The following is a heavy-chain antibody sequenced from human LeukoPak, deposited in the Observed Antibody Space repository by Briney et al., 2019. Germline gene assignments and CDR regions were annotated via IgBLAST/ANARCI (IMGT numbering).Heavy chain of an antibody. D-gene: IGHD3-22*01. Sequence: PGGALRLSCAVSEFSFSSYEMNWVRQAPGKGLEWISYISRSGSTKYYADSVQGRFTISRDNDKSSIYLQMNSLRVEDSAIYYCARHRSGFDYWGQGTLVTVSS. CDR2: ISRSGSTK. CDR3: ARHRSGFDY. CDR1: EFSFSSYE. J-gene: IGHJ4*02. V-gene: IGHV3-48*03.